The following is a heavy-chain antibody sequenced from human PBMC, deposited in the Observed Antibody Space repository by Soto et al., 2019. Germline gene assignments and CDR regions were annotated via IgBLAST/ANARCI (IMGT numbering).Heavy chain of an antibody. J-gene: IGHJ4*02. CDR2: ISAYNGNT. V-gene: IGHV1-18*01. Sequence: ASVKVSCKASGYTFNSYGISWVRQAPGQGLEWMGWISAYNGNTNYAQKLQGRVTMTEDTSTDTAYMELSSLRSEDTAVYYCATGGGYCISTSCYRFDYWGQGTLVTVSS. D-gene: IGHD2-2*01. CDR3: ATGGGYCISTSCYRFDY. CDR1: GYTFNSYG.